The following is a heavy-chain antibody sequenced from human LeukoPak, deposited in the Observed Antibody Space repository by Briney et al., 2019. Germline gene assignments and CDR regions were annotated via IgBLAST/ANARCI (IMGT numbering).Heavy chain of an antibody. J-gene: IGHJ4*02. D-gene: IGHD5-18*01. V-gene: IGHV1-18*01. CDR1: GYTFTTYG. CDR2: SSTYNGNT. Sequence: ASVKVSCKASGYTFTTYGISWVRQAPGQGLEWMGWSSTYNGNTNYAQKLQGRVTMTTDTSTSTAYMELRSLRSDDTAVYYCARNSYGPTYYFDYWGQGTLVTVSS. CDR3: ARNSYGPTYYFDY.